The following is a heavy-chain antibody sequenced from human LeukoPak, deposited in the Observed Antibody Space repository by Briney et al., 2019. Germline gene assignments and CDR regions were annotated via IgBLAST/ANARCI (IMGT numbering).Heavy chain of an antibody. Sequence: GGSLRLSCAASGFTFSSYALSWVRQAPGKGLEWVSTISGSGGTTYYADSVKGRFTISRDNSKNTLYLQMNSLRAEDTAVYYCARAVQGYCSSTSCYGGFDYWGQGTLVTVSS. CDR1: GFTFSSYA. J-gene: IGHJ4*02. D-gene: IGHD2-2*01. V-gene: IGHV3-23*01. CDR2: ISGSGGTT. CDR3: ARAVQGYCSSTSCYGGFDY.